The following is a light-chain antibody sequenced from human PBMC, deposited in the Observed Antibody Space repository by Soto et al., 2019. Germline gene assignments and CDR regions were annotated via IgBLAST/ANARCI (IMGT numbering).Light chain of an antibody. CDR3: QQYNHWPLT. CDR2: GAS. Sequence: EIVLTQSPATLSVSPGDRVTLSCRASQSVDINLAWYQQRPGQAPRLLVYGASTKATDMPGRFSGRGSGTEFTLTINNLQSEDFAVYYCQQYNHWPLTFGGGTRVEIK. J-gene: IGKJ4*01. V-gene: IGKV3-15*01. CDR1: QSVDIN.